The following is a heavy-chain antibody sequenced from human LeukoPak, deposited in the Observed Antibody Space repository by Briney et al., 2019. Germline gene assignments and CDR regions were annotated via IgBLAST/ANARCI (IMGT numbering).Heavy chain of an antibody. D-gene: IGHD6-19*01. CDR1: GYTFSSYS. CDR3: ARDLTGYSSGPTGY. CDR2: ISVRSNYI. Sequence: GGSLRLSCVASGYTFSSYSINWVRQAPGKGLEWVSSISVRSNYIYYADSVRGRFSISRDDARDSLYLQMNSLRAEDTAVYYCARDLTGYSSGPTGYWGQGTLVTVSS. V-gene: IGHV3-21*01. J-gene: IGHJ4*02.